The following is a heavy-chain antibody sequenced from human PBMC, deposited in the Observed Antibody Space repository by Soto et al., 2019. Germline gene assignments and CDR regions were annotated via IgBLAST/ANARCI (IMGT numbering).Heavy chain of an antibody. CDR3: ARVKVVTATDF. CDR2: ISGSSSTI. D-gene: IGHD2-21*02. Sequence: GGSLRLSCAASGFTFSSCSMNWVRQAPGKGLEWVSYISGSSSTIYYADSVKGRFTISRDNAKNSLYLQMHSLRDGDTAVYYCARVKVVTATDFWGQGTLVTVPQ. J-gene: IGHJ4*02. CDR1: GFTFSSCS. V-gene: IGHV3-48*02.